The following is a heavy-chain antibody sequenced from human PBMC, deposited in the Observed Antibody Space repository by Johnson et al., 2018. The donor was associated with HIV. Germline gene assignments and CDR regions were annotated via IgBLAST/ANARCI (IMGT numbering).Heavy chain of an antibody. CDR1: GFTVSSNY. CDR2: IYSGGST. Sequence: VQLVESGGGLIQPGGSLRLSCAASGFTVSSNYMSWVRQAPGKGLEWVSVIYSGGSTYYADSVKGRFTISRDNSKNTLYLQMNSLRAEDTAVYYWARAPRPDAFDIWGQGTMVTVSS. CDR3: ARAPRPDAFDI. J-gene: IGHJ3*02. V-gene: IGHV3-53*01.